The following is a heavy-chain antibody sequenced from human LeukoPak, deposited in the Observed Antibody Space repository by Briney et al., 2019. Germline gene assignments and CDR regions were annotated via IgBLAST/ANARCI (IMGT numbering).Heavy chain of an antibody. D-gene: IGHD3-10*01. Sequence: GGSLRLSCAASGFTFSSYSMNWVRQAPGKGLEWVSAITATSSSTHDADSAQGRITISRDNSKNTLYLQMNSLRPEDTAIYYCAKLFESGTYNNFFHYWGQGTLVTVFS. CDR1: GFTFSSYS. J-gene: IGHJ4*02. V-gene: IGHV3-23*01. CDR2: ITATSSST. CDR3: AKLFESGTYNNFFHY.